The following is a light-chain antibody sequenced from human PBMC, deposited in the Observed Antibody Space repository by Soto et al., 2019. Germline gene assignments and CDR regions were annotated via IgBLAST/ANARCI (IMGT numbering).Light chain of an antibody. Sequence: EVVMTQSPATLSMSPGDRATLSCRASQSVDTNVAWYQHKPGQAPRLLFFGASNRATAIPDRFSGSGSGTDFTLTISRVEPEDFAVYYCHQYGRSPWTLGQGTKVDIK. CDR3: HQYGRSPWT. CDR1: QSVDTN. CDR2: GAS. J-gene: IGKJ1*01. V-gene: IGKV3-20*01.